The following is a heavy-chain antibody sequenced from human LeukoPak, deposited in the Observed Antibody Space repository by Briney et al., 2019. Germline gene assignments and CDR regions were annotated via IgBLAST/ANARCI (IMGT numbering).Heavy chain of an antibody. CDR3: CATRVGASLGAFDI. V-gene: IGHV1-24*01. J-gene: IGHJ3*02. CDR1: GYALTELS. CDR2: FDPEDGET. D-gene: IGHD1-26*01. Sequence: ASVKVSCKVSGYALTELSMHWVRQAPGKGLEWMGGFDPEDGETIYAQKFQGRVTMTEDTSTDTAYMELSSLRSEDTAVYYCCATRVGASLGAFDIWGQGTMVTVSS.